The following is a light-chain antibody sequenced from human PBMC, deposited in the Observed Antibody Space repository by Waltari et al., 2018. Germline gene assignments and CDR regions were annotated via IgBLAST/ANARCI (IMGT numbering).Light chain of an antibody. Sequence: DIEMTQSPDSLAVSLGERATINCKSSQSVLYSSSNKNYLAWYQQRPGQPPKLLIYWASTRESGVPDRFTGSGSGTDFALTISSLQAEDVAVYYCQQYYNIPTFGQGTKLEIK. CDR2: WAS. CDR1: QSVLYSSSNKNY. J-gene: IGKJ2*01. CDR3: QQYYNIPT. V-gene: IGKV4-1*01.